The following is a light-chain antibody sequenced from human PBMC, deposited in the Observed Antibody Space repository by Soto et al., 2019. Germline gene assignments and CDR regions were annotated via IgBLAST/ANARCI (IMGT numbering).Light chain of an antibody. J-gene: IGLJ2*01. V-gene: IGLV2-14*01. Sequence: QSALTQPASVSGSPGQSITISCTGTSSDVGGYNYVSWYQQHPGKAPKLMIYDGSNRPSGGSNRFSGSKSGNTASLTISGLQAEYAAPYSRSSYTSSSTVVFGGGTKLTVL. CDR3: SSYTSSSTVV. CDR1: SSDVGGYNY. CDR2: DGS.